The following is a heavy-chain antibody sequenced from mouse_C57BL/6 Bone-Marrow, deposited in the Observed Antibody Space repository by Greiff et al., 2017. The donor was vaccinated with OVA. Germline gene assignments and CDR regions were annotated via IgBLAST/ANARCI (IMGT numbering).Heavy chain of an antibody. J-gene: IGHJ4*01. CDR1: GYAFTNYL. CDR2: INPGSGGT. CDR3: AGLRNYAMDY. Sequence: VQLQHSGAELVRPGTSVKVSCKASGYAFTNYLIEWVKQRPGQGLEWIGVINPGSGGTNYNEKFKGKATLTADKSSSTAYMQLSSLTSEDSAVYFCAGLRNYAMDYWGQGTSVTVSS. D-gene: IGHD1-1*01. V-gene: IGHV1-54*01.